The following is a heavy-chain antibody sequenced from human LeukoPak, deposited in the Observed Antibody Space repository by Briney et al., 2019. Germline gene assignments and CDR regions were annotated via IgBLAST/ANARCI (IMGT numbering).Heavy chain of an antibody. J-gene: IGHJ3*02. CDR3: AKDLNDTPDAFDI. V-gene: IGHV3-23*01. CDR2: ISGSGAIT. CDR1: GFTFSTYA. D-gene: IGHD3-22*01. Sequence: GGSLRLSCVASGFTFSTYAMNWVRRAPGKGLEWVSAISGSGAITYYADSVKGRFTISRDNSKNTLYLQMNSLRAEDTAVYYCAKDLNDTPDAFDIWGQGTMVTVSS.